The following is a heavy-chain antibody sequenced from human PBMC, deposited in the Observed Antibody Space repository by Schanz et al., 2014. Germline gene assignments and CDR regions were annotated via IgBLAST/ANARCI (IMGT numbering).Heavy chain of an antibody. D-gene: IGHD4-17*01. J-gene: IGHJ3*02. Sequence: QVQLQESGPGLVKPSQTLSLTCTVSGGSVSSGGDYWSWIRQHPGKGLEWIGFISYSGSTYYNPSLKSRVTISVDTSKNQFPQILSSAAAAETAVYYCARDRGHGDLPGDIWGQGTMVTVSS. CDR1: GGSVSSGGDY. CDR3: ARDRGHGDLPGDI. CDR2: ISYSGST. V-gene: IGHV4-31*03.